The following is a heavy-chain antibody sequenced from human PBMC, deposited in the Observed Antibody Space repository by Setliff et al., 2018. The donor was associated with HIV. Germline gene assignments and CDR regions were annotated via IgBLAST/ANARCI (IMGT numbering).Heavy chain of an antibody. CDR3: ARAVIRREDRGMWTKLWSAPNHMDV. D-gene: IGHD3-10*01. Sequence: SETLSRTCSISGGSISNYYWVWIRQSPGKGLEWIGHIHYGGGTYYNPSLESRVSISRDTSKNQFSLNLRDVTAGDTALYYCARAVIRREDRGMWTKLWSAPNHMDVWGKGITVTVSS. J-gene: IGHJ6*03. CDR1: GGSISNYY. CDR2: IHYGGGT. V-gene: IGHV4-59*01.